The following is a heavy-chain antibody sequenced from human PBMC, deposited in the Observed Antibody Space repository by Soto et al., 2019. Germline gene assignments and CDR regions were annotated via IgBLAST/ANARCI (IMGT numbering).Heavy chain of an antibody. CDR3: AKDGIAAAGYYFYMDG. D-gene: IGHD6-13*01. CDR2: ISYDGSNK. Sequence: QVQLVESGGGVVQPGRSLRLSCAASGFTFSSYGMHWVRQAPGKGLEWVAVISYDGSNKYYADSVKGRFTISRDNSKNTLYLQMNSLRAEDKAVYYCAKDGIAAAGYYFYMDGWGKGTTVTVSS. CDR1: GFTFSSYG. J-gene: IGHJ6*03. V-gene: IGHV3-30*18.